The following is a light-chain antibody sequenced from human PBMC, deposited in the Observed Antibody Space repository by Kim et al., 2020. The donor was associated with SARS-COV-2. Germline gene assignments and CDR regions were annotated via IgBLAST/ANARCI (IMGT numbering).Light chain of an antibody. Sequence: DVVMTQSALFLPVSLGQPASISCMSSQSLVQSNGDTYLHWFQQRPGQSSSRLIYKVSNRDSGAPDRFSGSGSDTDFTLKINRVDGEDVGVYFCIQDTHWPYTFGQGTKLEI. CDR1: QSLVQSNGDTY. CDR3: IQDTHWPYT. J-gene: IGKJ2*01. CDR2: KVS. V-gene: IGKV2-30*02.